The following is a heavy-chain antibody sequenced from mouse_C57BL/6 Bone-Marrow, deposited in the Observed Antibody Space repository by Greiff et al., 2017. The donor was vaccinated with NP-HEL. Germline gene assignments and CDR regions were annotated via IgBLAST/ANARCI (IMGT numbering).Heavy chain of an antibody. D-gene: IGHD1-1*01. CDR1: GYSITSGYY. CDR3: ARELLRYYWYFDV. V-gene: IGHV3-6*01. Sequence: EVKLQESGPGLVKPSQSLSLTCSVTGYSITSGYYWNWIRQFPGNKLEWMGYISYDGSNNYNPSLKNRISITRDTSKNQFFLKLNSVTTEDTATYYCARELLRYYWYFDVWGTGTTVTVSS. CDR2: ISYDGSN. J-gene: IGHJ1*03.